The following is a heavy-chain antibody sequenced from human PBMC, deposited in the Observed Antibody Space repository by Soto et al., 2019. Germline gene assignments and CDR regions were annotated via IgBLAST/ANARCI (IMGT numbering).Heavy chain of an antibody. CDR3: ASPLSTLGYGMDV. CDR1: GFTFSSYS. J-gene: IGHJ6*02. V-gene: IGHV3-48*02. CDR2: ISIGSSTI. D-gene: IGHD3-16*02. Sequence: PGGSLRLSCAASGFTFSSYSMNWVRKVPGKGLEWVSYISIGSSTIYYADSVKGRFTISRDNAKNSLYLQMNSLRDEDTAVYYCASPLSTLGYGMDVWGQGTTVTVSS.